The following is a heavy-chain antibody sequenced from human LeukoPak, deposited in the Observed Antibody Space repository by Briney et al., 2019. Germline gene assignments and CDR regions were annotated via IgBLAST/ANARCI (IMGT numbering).Heavy chain of an antibody. CDR3: AKALTTRTYCGGDCYGPFDY. J-gene: IGHJ4*02. Sequence: PGGSLRLSCAASGFTFSSYAMSWVRQAPGKGLEWVSAISGSGGSTYYADSVKGRFTISRDNSKNTLYLQMNSLRAEDTAVYYCAKALTTRTYCGGDCYGPFDYWGQGTLVTVSS. D-gene: IGHD2-21*02. CDR2: ISGSGGST. V-gene: IGHV3-23*01. CDR1: GFTFSSYA.